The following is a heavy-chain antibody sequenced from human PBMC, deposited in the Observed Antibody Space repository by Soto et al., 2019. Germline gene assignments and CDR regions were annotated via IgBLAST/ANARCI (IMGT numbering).Heavy chain of an antibody. V-gene: IGHV3-30-3*01. CDR1: GFTFSSYA. J-gene: IGHJ5*02. Sequence: GGSLRLSCAASGFTFSSYAMHWVRQAPGKGLEWVAVISYDGSNKYYADSVKGRFTISRDNSKNTLYLQMNRLRAEDTAVYYCASPYSSSLSSWGQGTLVTVSS. CDR2: ISYDGSNK. D-gene: IGHD6-13*01. CDR3: ASPYSSSLSS.